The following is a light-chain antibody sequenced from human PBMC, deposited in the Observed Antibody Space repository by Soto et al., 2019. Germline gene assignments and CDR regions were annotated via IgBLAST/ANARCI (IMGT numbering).Light chain of an antibody. Sequence: QSVLTQPASVSGSPAQSITISCTGTSSDVGGYNYVSWYQHHPGKAPKLIIYEVSYRPSGVSNRCSGSKSGNTASLTISGRQADYEADYYCSSYTDDRSYVFGSGTKVTVL. V-gene: IGLV2-14*01. CDR2: EVS. CDR1: SSDVGGYNY. J-gene: IGLJ1*01. CDR3: SSYTDDRSYV.